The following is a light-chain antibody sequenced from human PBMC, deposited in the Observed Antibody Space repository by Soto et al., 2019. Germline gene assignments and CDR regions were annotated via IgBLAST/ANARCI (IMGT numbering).Light chain of an antibody. J-gene: IGKJ1*01. CDR3: QQYGSSPLIS. CDR1: QTIRITY. CDR2: GAS. V-gene: IGKV3-20*01. Sequence: FLTQTPDTLSLSPGESATLSCRASQTIRITYLTWYQQKPGQAPRLLIFGASKRATGIPDRFSGSGSGRDFTLTISGLEPEDFAVYYCQQYGSSPLISFGLGTK.